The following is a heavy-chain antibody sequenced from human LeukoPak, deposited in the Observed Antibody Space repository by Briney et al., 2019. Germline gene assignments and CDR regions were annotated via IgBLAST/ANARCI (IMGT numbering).Heavy chain of an antibody. V-gene: IGHV3-23*01. Sequence: GGSLRLSCAASGFTFSSYAMSWVRQAPGKGLEWVSAISGSGGSTYYADSVKGRFTISRDNSKNTLYLQMNSLRAEDTAVYYCAKDRPRALAAGDDAFDIWGQGTMVTVSS. J-gene: IGHJ3*02. D-gene: IGHD3-16*01. CDR2: ISGSGGST. CDR1: GFTFSSYA. CDR3: AKDRPRALAAGDDAFDI.